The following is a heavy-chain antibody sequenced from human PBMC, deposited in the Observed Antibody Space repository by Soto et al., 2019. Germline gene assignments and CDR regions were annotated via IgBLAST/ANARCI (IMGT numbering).Heavy chain of an antibody. CDR3: GRNKSEFVDL. V-gene: IGHV1-46*03. Sequence: QVHLEQSGAEVRKPGASVRLSCRASTDSFTAYFIHWVRQAPGQGLEWMGMISPSDDSTSYAENFQGRVTMTRDTSTETVYMEVTSLSSEDTAVYYCGRNKSEFVDLWGQGTTVFVSS. CDR1: TDSFTAYF. J-gene: IGHJ6*02. CDR2: ISPSDDST.